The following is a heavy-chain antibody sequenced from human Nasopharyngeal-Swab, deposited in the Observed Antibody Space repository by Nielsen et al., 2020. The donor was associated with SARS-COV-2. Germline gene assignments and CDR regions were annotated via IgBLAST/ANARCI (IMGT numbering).Heavy chain of an antibody. CDR2: ISYDGDNK. CDR1: GFTFSTYA. V-gene: IGHV3-30-3*01. D-gene: IGHD5-12*01. J-gene: IGHJ4*02. Sequence: GESLKISCAASGFTFSTYAMHWVRQAPGKGLEWVADISYDGDNKYYADSVKGRFTISRDSSKNTLYLQMNSLRAEDTAVYYCAREWINNFDYWGQGTLVTVSS. CDR3: AREWINNFDY.